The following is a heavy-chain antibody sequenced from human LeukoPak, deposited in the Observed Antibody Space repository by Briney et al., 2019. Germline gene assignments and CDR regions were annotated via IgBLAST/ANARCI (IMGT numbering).Heavy chain of an antibody. D-gene: IGHD5-24*01. J-gene: IGHJ4*02. Sequence: GGSLRLSRSASGFTLSKYAMHGVRQAPGRGPEYVSGITSDGGSTYYTDAVKGRFTISRDNSKKTLYLQMGSLRTEDPAVYYCVKDVSATISFDWWGQGTLVTVSS. V-gene: IGHV3-64D*09. CDR2: ITSDGGST. CDR1: GFTLSKYA. CDR3: VKDVSATISFDW.